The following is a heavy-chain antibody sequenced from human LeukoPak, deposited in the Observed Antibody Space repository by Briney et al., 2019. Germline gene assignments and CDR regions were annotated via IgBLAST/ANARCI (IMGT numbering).Heavy chain of an antibody. CDR2: IIPIFGTA. J-gene: IGHJ3*02. V-gene: IGHV1-69*06. D-gene: IGHD3-10*01. CDR1: GGTFSSYA. CDR3: ARGRFGRGAFDI. Sequence: GASVKVSCKASGGTFSSYAISWVRQAPGQGLEWMGGIIPIFGTANYAQKFQGRVTITADKSTSTAYMEQSSLGSEDTAVYYCARGRFGRGAFDIWGQGTMVTVSS.